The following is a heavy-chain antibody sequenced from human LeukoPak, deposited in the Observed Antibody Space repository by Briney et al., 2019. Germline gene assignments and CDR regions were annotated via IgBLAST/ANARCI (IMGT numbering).Heavy chain of an antibody. Sequence: KSGGSLRLSCAASGFTFSSYSMNWVRQAPGKGLEWVSSISSSSSYIYYADSVKGRFTISRDNAKNSLYLQMNSLRAEDTAVYYCARADDGYRPLGAFDIWGQGTMVTVSS. V-gene: IGHV3-21*01. CDR1: GFTFSSYS. CDR2: ISSSSSYI. D-gene: IGHD5-18*01. J-gene: IGHJ3*02. CDR3: ARADDGYRPLGAFDI.